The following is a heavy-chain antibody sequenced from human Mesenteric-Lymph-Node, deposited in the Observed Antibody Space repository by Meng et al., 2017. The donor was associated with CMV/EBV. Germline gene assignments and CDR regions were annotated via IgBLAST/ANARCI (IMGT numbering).Heavy chain of an antibody. V-gene: IGHV3-74*01. D-gene: IGHD2-8*02. J-gene: IGHJ4*02. CDR3: VRTTGNYGDWDH. Sequence: GGSLRLSCAASGFTFNSYWMHWVRQPPGRGLLWVSRISGGGSSTNYADSVKGRFTISRDNAKNTLYLQLNSLRAEDTAVYYCVRTTGNYGDWDHWGQGTLVTSPQ. CDR2: ISGGGSST. CDR1: GFTFNSYW.